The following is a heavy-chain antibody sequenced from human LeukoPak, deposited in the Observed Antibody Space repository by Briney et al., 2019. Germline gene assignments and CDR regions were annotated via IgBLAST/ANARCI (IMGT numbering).Heavy chain of an antibody. J-gene: IGHJ4*02. CDR3: ARDLTGSIDY. CDR2: INSDGRTT. CDR1: GFTFSSFL. Sequence: GGSLRLSCAASGFTFSSFLMHWVRQAPGKGLVWVSLINSDGRTTRYADSVKGRFTISRDNAKNTPYLQMNSLRAEDTAVYYCARDLTGSIDYWGQGTLVTVSS. D-gene: IGHD3-9*01. V-gene: IGHV3-74*01.